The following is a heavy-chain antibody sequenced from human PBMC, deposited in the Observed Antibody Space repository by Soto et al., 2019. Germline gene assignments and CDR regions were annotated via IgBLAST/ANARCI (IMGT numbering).Heavy chain of an antibody. J-gene: IGHJ6*02. Sequence: DVQLLESGGGLVQPGGSLRLSCAASRFAFSTFAMSWVRQAPGKGLEWVSTISGNAENTYYADSVKGRFTVSRDNAKNTLSLQMNSLRGADTAVYYCAKDKYSGSGSYKYYYFYNGMDVWGQGTTVTVSS. CDR2: ISGNAENT. D-gene: IGHD3-10*01. V-gene: IGHV3-23*01. CDR1: RFAFSTFA. CDR3: AKDKYSGSGSYKYYYFYNGMDV.